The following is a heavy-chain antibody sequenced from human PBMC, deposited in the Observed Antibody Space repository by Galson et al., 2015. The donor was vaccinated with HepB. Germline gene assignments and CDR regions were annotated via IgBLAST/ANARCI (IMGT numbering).Heavy chain of an antibody. CDR1: GFTVSSNS. Sequence: SLRLSCAASGFTVSSNSMSWVRQAPGKGLEWVSVIDTGGSTSYADSVKGRFTISRDICKNTLFLQMNSLRAEDTAVYYCARDRTGDQSDFYGMDVWGQGTTVTVSS. CDR2: IDTGGST. J-gene: IGHJ6*02. D-gene: IGHD7-27*01. V-gene: IGHV3-66*01. CDR3: ARDRTGDQSDFYGMDV.